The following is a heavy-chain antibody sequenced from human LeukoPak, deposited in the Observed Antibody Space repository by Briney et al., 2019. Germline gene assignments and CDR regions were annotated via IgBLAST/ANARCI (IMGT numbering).Heavy chain of an antibody. J-gene: IGHJ5*02. D-gene: IGHD2-2*01. CDR1: GFNFSSYS. CDR2: ISSSTRRI. CDR3: AREFPPHCSSTSCYPDH. Sequence: GSLRLSCAASGFNFSSYSLNWVHQAPGKGLEWVSYISSSTRRIYYADSVKGRFTISRDSAKNSLYLQMDSLRDEDTAMYYCAREFPPHCSSTSCYPDHWGQGTLVTVAS. V-gene: IGHV3-48*02.